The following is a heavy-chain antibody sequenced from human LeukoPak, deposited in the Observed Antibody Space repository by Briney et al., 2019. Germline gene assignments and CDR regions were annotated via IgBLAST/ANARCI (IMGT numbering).Heavy chain of an antibody. V-gene: IGHV3-33*06. D-gene: IGHD3-22*01. J-gene: IGHJ4*02. CDR2: IWYDGSNK. Sequence: GGSLRLSCAASGFTFSNYGMHWVRQAPGKGLEWVAVIWYDGSNKYYVDSVKGRFTISRDDSKNTLYLQMNSLRAEDTAVYYCAKGGYYERPWYFDYWGQGTLVTVSS. CDR1: GFTFSNYG. CDR3: AKGGYYERPWYFDY.